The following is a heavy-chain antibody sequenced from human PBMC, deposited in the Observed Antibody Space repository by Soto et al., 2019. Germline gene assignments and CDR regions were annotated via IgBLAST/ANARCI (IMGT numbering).Heavy chain of an antibody. V-gene: IGHV3-21*01. CDR1: GFTFSSYS. D-gene: IGHD3-16*01. CDR2: ISSSSSYI. Sequence: EVQLVESGGGLVKPGGSLRLSCAASGFTFSSYSMNWVRQAPGKGLEWVSSISSSSSYIYYADSVKGRFTISRGNAKNSLYLQMNSLRAEDTAVYYCARGMIKAYYGMDVWGQGTTVTVSS. CDR3: ARGMIKAYYGMDV. J-gene: IGHJ6*02.